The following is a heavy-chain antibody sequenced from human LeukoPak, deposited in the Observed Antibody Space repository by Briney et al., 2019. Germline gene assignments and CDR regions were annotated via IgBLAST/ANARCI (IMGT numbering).Heavy chain of an antibody. CDR1: GYTFPSYG. CDR2: ISAYNGNT. V-gene: IGHV1-18*01. CDR3: ARDALSGYKPRKDY. J-gene: IGHJ4*01. Sequence: ASVKVSCKASGYTFPSYGISWVRQAPGQGLEWMGWISAYNGNTNYAQKVQGRVTTTTDTSTSTAYMELRSLRSDDTAVYYCARDALSGYKPRKDYWGQGTLVTVSS. D-gene: IGHD5-12*01.